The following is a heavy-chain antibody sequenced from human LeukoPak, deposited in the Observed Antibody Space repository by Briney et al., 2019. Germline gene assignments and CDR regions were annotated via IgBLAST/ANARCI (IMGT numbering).Heavy chain of an antibody. J-gene: IGHJ3*02. V-gene: IGHV4-59*07. D-gene: IGHD2-2*01. Sequence: SDTLSLTCTVSGPSISNFYGRWIRHPRGKALEWIGYFYYSVSTKYNPSLYSRVTISVDTSKNQFSLKLSSVAAADTAVYYCATRISSNCPPMVFDIWGQGTMVTVSS. CDR1: GPSISNFY. CDR2: FYYSVST. CDR3: ATRISSNCPPMVFDI.